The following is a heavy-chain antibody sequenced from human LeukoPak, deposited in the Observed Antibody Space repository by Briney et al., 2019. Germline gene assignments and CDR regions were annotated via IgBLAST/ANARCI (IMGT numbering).Heavy chain of an antibody. V-gene: IGHV1-18*01. CDR1: GYTFTSYG. CDR3: ARDCIGCHGFDY. CDR2: VSAYADDT. Sequence: ASVKVSCKASGYTFTSYGISWVRQAPGQGREWMGWVSAYADDTNYVQKFRGRVTMTTDTSTSTAYMELRSLRSDDTAVYYCARDCIGCHGFDYWGQGTLVTVSS. D-gene: IGHD2-15*01. J-gene: IGHJ4*02.